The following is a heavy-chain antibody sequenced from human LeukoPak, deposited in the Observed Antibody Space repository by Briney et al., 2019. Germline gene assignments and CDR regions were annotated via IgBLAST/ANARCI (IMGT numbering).Heavy chain of an antibody. V-gene: IGHV5-51*01. CDR1: GSRFTSYW. CDR3: ARHGVGAGLAAAYI. CDR2: ISPGDSDT. J-gene: IGHJ4*02. Sequence: GAPLKTSSKGSGSRFTSYWIGWVRKLPGKGLEWMEIISPGDSDTRYGPSLQGQVTISADKSISTAYLQWSSLKASDTAMYYCARHGVGAGLAAAYIWGQGTLLTVSS. D-gene: IGHD6-13*01.